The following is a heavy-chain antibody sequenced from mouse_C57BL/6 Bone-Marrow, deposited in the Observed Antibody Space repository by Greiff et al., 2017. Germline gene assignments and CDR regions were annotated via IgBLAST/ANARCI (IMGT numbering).Heavy chain of an antibody. D-gene: IGHD2-5*01. CDR2: LYPGSGST. CDR3: TRPYYSNYWYFDV. V-gene: IGHV1-55*01. Sequence: QVQLQQPGADLVKPGASVKMSCKASGYTFTSYWITWVKQRPGQGLEWIGDLYPGSGSTNYNEKFKSKATLTVDTSSSTAYMQLSSLTSEDSAVYYCTRPYYSNYWYFDVWGTGTTVTVSS. CDR1: GYTFTSYW. J-gene: IGHJ1*03.